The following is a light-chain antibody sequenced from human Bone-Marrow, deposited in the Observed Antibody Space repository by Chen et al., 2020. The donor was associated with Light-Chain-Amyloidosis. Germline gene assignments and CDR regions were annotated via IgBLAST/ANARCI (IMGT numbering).Light chain of an antibody. V-gene: IGLV3-21*02. CDR2: DDS. CDR3: QVWDRSSDRPV. J-gene: IGLJ3*02. CDR1: NIGSTS. Sequence: SYVLTQPSSVSVAPGQTATIACGGNNIGSTSVHWYQQTPGQAPLLVVYDDSDRPSWLPERLCGSNSGNTATLTISRVEAGDEADYYCQVWDRSSDRPVFGGGTKLTVL.